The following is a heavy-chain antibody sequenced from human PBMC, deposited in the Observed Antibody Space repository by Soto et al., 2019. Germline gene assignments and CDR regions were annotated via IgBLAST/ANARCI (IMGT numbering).Heavy chain of an antibody. CDR3: ATMGTPVTGLYYFDY. J-gene: IGHJ4*02. V-gene: IGHV4-30-4*01. Sequence: QVQLQESGPGLVKPSQTLSLTCTVSGGSISSGNYYWSCIRQPPGKGLEWIGFISYSGTTHYSASLRSRVSISVDTSKNQFSLDVRSVTAADTAVYYCATMGTPVTGLYYFDYWGQGTLVTVSS. CDR1: GGSISSGNYY. D-gene: IGHD4-17*01. CDR2: ISYSGTT.